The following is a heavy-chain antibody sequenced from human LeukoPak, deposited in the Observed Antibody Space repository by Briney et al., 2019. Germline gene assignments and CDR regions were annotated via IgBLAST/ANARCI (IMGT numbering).Heavy chain of an antibody. CDR3: ARYCTNGVCYRDTKGFDY. V-gene: IGHV5-51*01. Sequence: GESLKISCKGSGYSFTSYWIGWVRQMPGKGLEWMGIIYPGDSDTRYSPSFQGQVTISADKSISTAYLQWSSLKASDTAVYYCARYCTNGVCYRDTKGFDYWGQRTLVTVSS. CDR2: IYPGDSDT. D-gene: IGHD2-8*01. J-gene: IGHJ4*02. CDR1: GYSFTSYW.